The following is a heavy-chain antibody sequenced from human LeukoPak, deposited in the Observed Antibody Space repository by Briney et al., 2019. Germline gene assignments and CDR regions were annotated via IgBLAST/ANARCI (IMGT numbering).Heavy chain of an antibody. Sequence: PGTSLRLSCAASGFTFISYAIHWVRQAPGKGLEWVAVISFHGTDSFYADSVKGRFTISRDNSKNTLYLQMNSLRAEDTAVYHCAKALGTRYYYYYYHMDVWGKGTTVTISS. D-gene: IGHD1-1*01. V-gene: IGHV3-30*04. CDR1: GFTFISYA. CDR3: AKALGTRYYYYYYHMDV. CDR2: ISFHGTDS. J-gene: IGHJ6*03.